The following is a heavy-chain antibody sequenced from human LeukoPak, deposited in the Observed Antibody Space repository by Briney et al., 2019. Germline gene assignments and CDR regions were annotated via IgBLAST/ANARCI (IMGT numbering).Heavy chain of an antibody. D-gene: IGHD6-6*01. CDR1: GGSISSGGYY. V-gene: IGHV4-61*02. CDR2: IYTSGTT. J-gene: IGHJ6*03. CDR3: ARWSGSVTARNYYYYMDV. Sequence: SQTLSLTCTVSGGSISSGGYYWSWIRQPPGKGLEWIGRIYTSGTTDYNPSLRTRVTISVDASRNQFSLNLSSVTAADTAVYYCARWSGSVTARNYYYYMDVWGKGTTVTVSS.